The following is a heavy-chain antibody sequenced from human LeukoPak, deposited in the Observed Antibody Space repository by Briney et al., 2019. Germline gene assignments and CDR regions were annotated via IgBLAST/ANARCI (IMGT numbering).Heavy chain of an antibody. V-gene: IGHV3-23*01. CDR1: GFTFSSYA. CDR2: ISSSGGST. Sequence: GGSLRLSCAASGFTFSSYAMSWVRQAPGKGLEWVSAISSSGGSTYYADSVKGRFTISRDNSKNTLYLQMNSLRAEDTAVYYCANDYVWGSYLADAFDIWGQGTMVTVSS. J-gene: IGHJ3*02. D-gene: IGHD3-16*02. CDR3: ANDYVWGSYLADAFDI.